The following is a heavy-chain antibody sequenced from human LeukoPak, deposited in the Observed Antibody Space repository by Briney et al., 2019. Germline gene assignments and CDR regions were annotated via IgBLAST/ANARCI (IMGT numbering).Heavy chain of an antibody. CDR3: AKDQSYYYGSGSYNWFDP. D-gene: IGHD3-10*01. CDR2: ISGSGGSI. Sequence: GGSLRLSCAASGFTFSAYDMNWVRQAPGKGLEWVSGISGSGGSIYYADSVKGRFTISRDNSKNTLYLQMNSLRAEDTAVYYCAKDQSYYYGSGSYNWFDPWGRGTLVTVSS. J-gene: IGHJ5*02. CDR1: GFTFSAYD. V-gene: IGHV3-23*01.